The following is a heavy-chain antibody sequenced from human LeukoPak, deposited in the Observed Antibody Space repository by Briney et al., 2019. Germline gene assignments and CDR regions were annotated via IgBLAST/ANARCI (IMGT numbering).Heavy chain of an antibody. V-gene: IGHV4-39*01. Sequence: SETLSLTCTVSGGSISSSSYYWGWIRQPPGKGLEWIGSIYYSGSTNYNPSLKSRVTISVDTSKNQFSLKVNSVTAADTAVYYCARHRLAADVGGWFDPWGQGILVTVSS. CDR3: ARHRLAADVGGWFDP. CDR2: IYYSGST. D-gene: IGHD6-13*01. J-gene: IGHJ5*02. CDR1: GGSISSSSYY.